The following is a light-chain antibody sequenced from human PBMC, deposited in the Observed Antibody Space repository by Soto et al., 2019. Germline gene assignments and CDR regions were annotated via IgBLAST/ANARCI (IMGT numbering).Light chain of an antibody. CDR3: SSFTSSITYV. J-gene: IGLJ1*01. Sequence: QSALTQPASVSGSPGQSITISCTGTSSDVGGHNAVSWYRQDPGKAPKLVIYDGTNRPSGVSNRFSGSKSGNTASLTISGLQTEDEADYYCSSFTSSITYVFGTGTQLTVL. V-gene: IGLV2-14*01. CDR2: DGT. CDR1: SSDVGGHNA.